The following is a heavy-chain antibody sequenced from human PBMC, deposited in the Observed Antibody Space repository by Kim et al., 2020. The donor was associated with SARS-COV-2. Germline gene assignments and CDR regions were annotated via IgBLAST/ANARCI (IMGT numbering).Heavy chain of an antibody. D-gene: IGHD6-19*01. CDR2: INWNRGLV. Sequence: GGSLRLSCAASGFSFDDYAMHWVRQAPGKGLEWVSGINWNRGLVGYGDSVKGRLTISRDNAKNSLYLQMKSLRAEDTAFYYCAKDRVSVGGYLDAFDIWGEGTMVTVSS. V-gene: IGHV3-9*01. CDR3: AKDRVSVGGYLDAFDI. J-gene: IGHJ3*02. CDR1: GFSFDDYA.